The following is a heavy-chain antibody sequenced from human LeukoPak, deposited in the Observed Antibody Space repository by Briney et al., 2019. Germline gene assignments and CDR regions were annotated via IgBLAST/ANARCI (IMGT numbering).Heavy chain of an antibody. Sequence: GGCLRLSCAASGFTFSNAWMSWVRQAPGKGLEWVGRIKSKTDGGTTDYAAPVKGRFTISRDDSKNTLYLQMNSLKTEDTAVYYCTTDAGGLTGTPYYFDYWGQGTLVTVSS. D-gene: IGHD1-20*01. J-gene: IGHJ4*02. V-gene: IGHV3-15*01. CDR2: IKSKTDGGTT. CDR3: TTDAGGLTGTPYYFDY. CDR1: GFTFSNAW.